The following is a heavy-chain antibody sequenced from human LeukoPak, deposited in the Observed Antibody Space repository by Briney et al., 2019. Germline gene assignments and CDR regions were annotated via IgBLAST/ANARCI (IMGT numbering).Heavy chain of an antibody. D-gene: IGHD6-19*01. J-gene: IGHJ4*02. V-gene: IGHV4-34*01. Sequence: SETLSLTCAVYGGSLSGNFWSWIRQPPGKGLEWIGEISHSGSTNYSPSLKSRLTISVDTSKNQFSLKLSSVTAADTAVYYCARVQQWLDMGIDYWGQGTLVTVSS. CDR1: GGSLSGNF. CDR3: ARVQQWLDMGIDY. CDR2: ISHSGST.